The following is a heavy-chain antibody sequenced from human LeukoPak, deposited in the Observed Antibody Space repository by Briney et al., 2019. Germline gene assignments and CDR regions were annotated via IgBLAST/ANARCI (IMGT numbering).Heavy chain of an antibody. J-gene: IGHJ4*02. D-gene: IGHD5-24*01. CDR3: ARIYGYRSDY. V-gene: IGHV3-48*01. CDR2: ISSGSSTI. Sequence: GGSLRLSCAASGFTFSHYSMNWVRQAPGKGLEWVSYISSGSSTIYYADSVKGRFTISRDNSKNMLYLQMNSLRVEDTGVYYCARIYGYRSDYWGQGTLVTVSS. CDR1: GFTFSHYS.